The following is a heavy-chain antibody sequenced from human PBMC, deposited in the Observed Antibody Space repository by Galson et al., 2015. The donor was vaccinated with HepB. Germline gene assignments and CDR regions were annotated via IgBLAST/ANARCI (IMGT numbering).Heavy chain of an antibody. D-gene: IGHD6-19*01. J-gene: IGHJ4*02. CDR2: IYTSGST. Sequence: ETLSLTCTVSGGSISSYYWSWIRQPAGKGLEWIGRIYTSGSTNYNPSLKSRVTMSVDTSKNQFSLKLSSVTAADTAVYYCARTGSSSGWFYFDYWGQGTLVTVSS. CDR1: GGSISSYY. V-gene: IGHV4-4*07. CDR3: ARTGSSSGWFYFDY.